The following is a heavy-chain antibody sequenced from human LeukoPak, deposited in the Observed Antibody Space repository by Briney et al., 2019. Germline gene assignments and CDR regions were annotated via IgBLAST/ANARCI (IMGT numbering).Heavy chain of an antibody. D-gene: IGHD6-13*01. V-gene: IGHV3-23*01. Sequence: GGSLRLSCAASGFTSSSYALNWARQAPGKGLEWVATVSGSGDRMYHADSVKGRFTISRDNSKNTIYLQMNSLRAEDTALYYCAKAAAAPGFDFWGQGTLVTVSS. J-gene: IGHJ4*02. CDR2: VSGSGDRM. CDR1: GFTSSSYA. CDR3: AKAAAAPGFDF.